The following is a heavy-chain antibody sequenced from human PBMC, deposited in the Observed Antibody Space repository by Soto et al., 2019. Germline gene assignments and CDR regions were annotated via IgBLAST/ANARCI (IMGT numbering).Heavy chain of an antibody. CDR2: ISSSSSYI. V-gene: IGHV3-21*01. CDR1: GFTFSSYS. CDR3: AREGWRIYYYYGMDV. Sequence: EVQLVESGGGLVKPGGSLRLSCAASGFTFSSYSMNWVRQAPGEGLEWVSSISSSSSYIYYADSVKGRFTISRDNAKNSLYLQMNSLRAEDTAVYYCAREGWRIYYYYGMDVWGQGTTVTVSS. D-gene: IGHD2-15*01. J-gene: IGHJ6*02.